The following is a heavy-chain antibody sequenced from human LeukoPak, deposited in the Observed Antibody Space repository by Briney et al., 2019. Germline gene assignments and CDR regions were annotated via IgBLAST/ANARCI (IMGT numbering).Heavy chain of an antibody. J-gene: IGHJ4*02. CDR3: ARWVVDAAMVDD. CDR1: GGSISSYY. Sequence: SETLSLTCTVSGGSISSYYWSWIRQPPGKGLEWIGYIYYGGSTNYNPSLKSRVTISVDTSTNHFSLKLWSVTAADTAVYYCARWVVDAAMVDDWGQGTLVTVSS. D-gene: IGHD5-18*01. CDR2: IYYGGST. V-gene: IGHV4-59*08.